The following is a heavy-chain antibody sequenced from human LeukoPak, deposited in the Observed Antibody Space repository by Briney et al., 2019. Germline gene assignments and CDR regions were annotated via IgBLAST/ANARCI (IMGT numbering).Heavy chain of an antibody. CDR1: GGSISSGGYY. V-gene: IGHV4-31*03. CDR2: IYYSGST. CDR3: ARDRYYDSSGYEAFDI. J-gene: IGHJ3*02. Sequence: SETLSLTRTVSGGSISSGGYYWSWIRQHPGKGLEWIGYIYYSGSTYYNPSLKSRVTISVDTSKNQFSLKLSSVTAADTAVYYCARDRYYDSSGYEAFDIWGQGTMVTVSS. D-gene: IGHD3-22*01.